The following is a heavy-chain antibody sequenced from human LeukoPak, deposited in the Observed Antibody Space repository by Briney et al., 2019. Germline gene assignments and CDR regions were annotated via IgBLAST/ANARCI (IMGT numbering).Heavy chain of an antibody. Sequence: GGSLRLSWAASGFTFSSYWMHWVRQAPGKGLVWVSRINSDGSSTSYADSVKGRFTICRDNAKNTLYLQMNSLRAEDTAVYYCARDLGQLRYDFWSGYYKGVDAFDIWGQGTMVTVSS. CDR1: GFTFSSYW. CDR3: ARDLGQLRYDFWSGYYKGVDAFDI. V-gene: IGHV3-74*01. D-gene: IGHD3-3*01. J-gene: IGHJ3*02. CDR2: INSDGSST.